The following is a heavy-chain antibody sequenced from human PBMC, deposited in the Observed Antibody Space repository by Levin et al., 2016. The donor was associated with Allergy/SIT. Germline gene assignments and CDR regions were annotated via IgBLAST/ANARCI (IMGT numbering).Heavy chain of an antibody. CDR3: ARHLRSTWAFDI. CDR2: SHYSGST. CDR1: GGSISSGSYY. V-gene: IGHV4-61*01. Sequence: SETLSLTCTVSGGSISSGSYYWSWIRQPPGKELEWIGYSHYSGSTNYNPSLKSRVTISVDTSKNQFSLQLSSVTAADTAVYYCARHLRSTWAFDIWGQGTMVTVSS. J-gene: IGHJ3*02.